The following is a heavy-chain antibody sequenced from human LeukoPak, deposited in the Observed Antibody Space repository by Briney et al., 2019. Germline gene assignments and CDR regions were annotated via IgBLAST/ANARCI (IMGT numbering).Heavy chain of an antibody. V-gene: IGHV3-7*01. CDR3: ARGASGHSSNWNFPYYYYYMDV. CDR2: IKQDGSEK. Sequence: PGGSLRLSCAASGFTFSSYWMSWVRQAPGKGLEWAANIKQDGSEKYYVDSVKGRFTISRDNAKNSLYLQMNSLRAEDTAVYYCARGASGHSSNWNFPYYYYYMDVWGKGTTVTISS. J-gene: IGHJ6*03. D-gene: IGHD6-13*01. CDR1: GFTFSSYW.